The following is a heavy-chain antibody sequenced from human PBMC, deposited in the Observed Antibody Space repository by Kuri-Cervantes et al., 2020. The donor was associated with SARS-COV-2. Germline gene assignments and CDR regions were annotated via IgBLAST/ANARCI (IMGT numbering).Heavy chain of an antibody. CDR1: GYTFTSFY. V-gene: IGHV1-18*04. Sequence: ASVKVSCKASGYTFTSFYIHWVRQAPGQGLEWMGWISAYNGNTNYAQKLQGRVTMTTDTSTSTAYMELRSLRSDDTAVYYCARDRGSLYYLGYWGQGTLVTVSS. D-gene: IGHD3-16*01. CDR2: ISAYNGNT. J-gene: IGHJ4*02. CDR3: ARDRGSLYYLGY.